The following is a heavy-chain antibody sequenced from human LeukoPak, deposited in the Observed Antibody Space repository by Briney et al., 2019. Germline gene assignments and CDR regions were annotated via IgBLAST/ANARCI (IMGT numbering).Heavy chain of an antibody. Sequence: ASVKVSCKASGYTFTGYYMHWVRQAPGQGLEWMGWINPNSGGTNYAQKFQGRVTMTRDTSISTAYMELSRLRSDDTSADYCATSPISRYSSGWDNPDSWGQGTQVTVSS. CDR1: GYTFTGYY. CDR2: INPNSGGT. CDR3: ATSPISRYSSGWDNPDS. V-gene: IGHV1-2*02. D-gene: IGHD6-19*01. J-gene: IGHJ4*02.